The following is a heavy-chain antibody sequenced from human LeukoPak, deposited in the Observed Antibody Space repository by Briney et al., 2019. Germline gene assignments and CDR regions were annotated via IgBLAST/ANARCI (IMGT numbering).Heavy chain of an antibody. CDR1: GFTFSSYS. J-gene: IGHJ4*02. Sequence: GGSLRLSCAASGFTFSSYSMNWVRQAPGKGLEWVSSISSGSSYIYYADSVKGRFTISRDNAKNSLYLQMNSLRAEDTAVYYCARDNWEAYFDYWGQGTLVTVSS. D-gene: IGHD7-27*01. CDR2: ISSGSSYI. V-gene: IGHV3-21*01. CDR3: ARDNWEAYFDY.